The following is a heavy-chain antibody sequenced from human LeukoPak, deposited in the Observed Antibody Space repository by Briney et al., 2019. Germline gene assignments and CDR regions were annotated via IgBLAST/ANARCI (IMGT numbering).Heavy chain of an antibody. Sequence: ASVKVSCKASGYTFTSYGICWVRQAPGQGLERMGWISAYNGNTNYAQKLQGRVTMTTDTSTSTAYMELRSLRSDDTAVYYCAREYTGDYYYYYGMDVWGQGTTVTVSS. V-gene: IGHV1-18*01. J-gene: IGHJ6*02. CDR3: AREYTGDYYYYYGMDV. D-gene: IGHD3-16*01. CDR1: GYTFTSYG. CDR2: ISAYNGNT.